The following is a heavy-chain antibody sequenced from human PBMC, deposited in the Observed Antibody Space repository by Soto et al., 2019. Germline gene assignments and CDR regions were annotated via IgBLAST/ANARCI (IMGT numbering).Heavy chain of an antibody. D-gene: IGHD1-26*01. CDR2: IYWNDDK. CDR1: GFSLSTRAVG. J-gene: IGHJ3*02. Sequence: SGPTLENPTQTLTLTCTFSGFSLSTRAVGVGWIRQPPGKALEWLALIYWNDDKRYSPSLKNRLTITKDTSKNHVVLTMTNMDPVDTATYYCAHRHELGSFDIWGQGTKVTVSS. CDR3: AHRHELGSFDI. V-gene: IGHV2-5*01.